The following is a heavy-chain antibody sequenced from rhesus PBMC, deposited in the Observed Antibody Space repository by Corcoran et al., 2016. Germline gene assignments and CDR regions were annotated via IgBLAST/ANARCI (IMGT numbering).Heavy chain of an antibody. J-gene: IGHJ5-1*01. V-gene: IGHV4-147*01. D-gene: IGHD3-34*01. Sequence: QLQQQESGPGLVRPWETLSLTCAVAGGSICHSRWSWIRQPPGKGLEWIGRISGGSGSSSYSPSLRSRATISTDTSRNHISLRLIFGTAADTALYYCANGGPDKDRFDVWGPGVLVTVSS. CDR2: ISGGSGSS. CDR1: GGSICHSR. CDR3: ANGGPDKDRFDV.